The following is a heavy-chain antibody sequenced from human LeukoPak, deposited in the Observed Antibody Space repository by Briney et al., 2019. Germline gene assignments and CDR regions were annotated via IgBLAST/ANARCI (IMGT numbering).Heavy chain of an antibody. V-gene: IGHV3-7*01. CDR3: ARISRSTSCYRD. CDR2: IKEDGSEK. CDR1: GFTFTNYW. D-gene: IGHD2-2*01. J-gene: IGHJ4*02. Sequence: PGGSLRLSCTASGFTFTNYWMSWVRQAPGKGLEWVANIKEDGSEKYYVDSVKGRFTISRDNAKNSLYLQMISLRAEDTAVYYCARISRSTSCYRDWGQGTLVTVSS.